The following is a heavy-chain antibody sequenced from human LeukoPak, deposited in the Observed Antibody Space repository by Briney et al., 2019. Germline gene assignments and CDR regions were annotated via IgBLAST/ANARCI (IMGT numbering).Heavy chain of an antibody. V-gene: IGHV3-23*01. Sequence: PGGSLRLSCAASEFTFSNYAVSWVRQAPGKGLEWVSAISAGGGSTYYADSVKGRFTISRDNSKNMLHLQMNSLRAEDTAVYYCARAVQLRFWFDPWGQGTLVTVSS. D-gene: IGHD5-18*01. CDR1: EFTFSNYA. CDR2: ISAGGGST. J-gene: IGHJ5*02. CDR3: ARAVQLRFWFDP.